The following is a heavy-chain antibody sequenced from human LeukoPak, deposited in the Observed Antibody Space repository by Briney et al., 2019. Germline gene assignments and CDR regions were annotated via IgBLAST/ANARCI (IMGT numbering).Heavy chain of an antibody. V-gene: IGHV1-2*02. J-gene: IGHJ6*02. CDR3: ARGRITMVRGVISHYGMDV. CDR2: INPNSGCT. D-gene: IGHD3-10*01. CDR1: GYTFTGYY. Sequence: VASVKVSCKASGYTFTGYYMHWVRQAPGQGLEWMGWINPNSGCTNYAQKFQGRVTMTRDTSISTAYMELSRLRSDDTAVYYCARGRITMVRGVISHYGMDVWGQGTTVTVSS.